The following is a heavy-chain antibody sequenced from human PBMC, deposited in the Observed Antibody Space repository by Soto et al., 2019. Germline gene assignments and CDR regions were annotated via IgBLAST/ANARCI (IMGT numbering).Heavy chain of an antibody. J-gene: IGHJ6*03. Sequence: SQTLSVTVPISGGGVSSNSASWNWIRQSPSRGLEWLGRTYYGSKWYNDYAVSVKSRITITPDTSKNQFSLQLNSVTPEDTAVYYCAREFHGLVPAAKHGGYYYYYYMDVWGKGTTVTVSS. V-gene: IGHV6-1*01. CDR2: TYYGSKWYN. CDR1: GGGVSSNSAS. CDR3: AREFHGLVPAAKHGGYYYYYYMDV. D-gene: IGHD2-2*01.